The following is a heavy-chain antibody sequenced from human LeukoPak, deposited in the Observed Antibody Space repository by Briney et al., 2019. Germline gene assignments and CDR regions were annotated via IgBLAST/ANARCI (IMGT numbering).Heavy chain of an antibody. J-gene: IGHJ5*02. CDR1: GGSVSSGLNN. Sequence: SETLSFTCTVSGGSVSSGLNNWSWIRQPPGKGLEWIGYISYTGGAIYNPSLRSRVTISIDWSTNQFSLTLGSVTAADTAVYYCATETECSGGTCYSYGWFDPWGQGTQVIVSS. V-gene: IGHV4-61*01. CDR2: ISYTGGA. CDR3: ATETECSGGTCYSYGWFDP. D-gene: IGHD2-15*01.